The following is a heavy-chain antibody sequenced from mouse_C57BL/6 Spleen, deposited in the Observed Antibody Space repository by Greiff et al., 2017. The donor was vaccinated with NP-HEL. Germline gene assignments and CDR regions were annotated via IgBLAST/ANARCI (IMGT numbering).Heavy chain of an antibody. CDR2: IDPETGGT. V-gene: IGHV1-15*01. CDR1: GYTFTDYE. D-gene: IGHD1-1*01. J-gene: IGHJ2*01. CDR3: TRDTTVVEGYFDY. Sequence: VQLVESGAELVRPGASVTLSCKASGYTFTDYEMHWVKQTPVHGLEWIGAIDPETGGTAYNQKFKGKAILTADKSSSTAYMELRSLTSEDSAVYYCTRDTTVVEGYFDYWGQGTTLTVSS.